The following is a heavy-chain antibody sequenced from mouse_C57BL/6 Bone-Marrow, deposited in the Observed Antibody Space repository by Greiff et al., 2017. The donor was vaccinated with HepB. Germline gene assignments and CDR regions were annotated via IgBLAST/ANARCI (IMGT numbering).Heavy chain of an antibody. D-gene: IGHD2-3*01. CDR2: ISSGGDYI. V-gene: IGHV5-9-1*02. CDR3: TRERWLLAMDY. Sequence: EVNVVESGEGLVKPGGSLKLSCAASGFTFSSYAMSWVRQTPEKRLEWVAYISSGGDYIYYADTVKGRFTISRDNARNTLYLQMSSLKSEDTAMYYCTRERWLLAMDYWGQGTSVTVSS. J-gene: IGHJ4*01. CDR1: GFTFSSYA.